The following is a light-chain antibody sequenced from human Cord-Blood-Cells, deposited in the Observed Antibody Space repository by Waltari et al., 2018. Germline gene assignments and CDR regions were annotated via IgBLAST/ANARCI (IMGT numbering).Light chain of an antibody. J-gene: IGLJ1*01. Sequence: QSALTQPRSVSGSPGQSVTISCTGTSSDVGGYNYGSWYQQHPGQAPKLMIYYVSKRPSGVPDRFSGSKAGNTASRTISGLQAEDEADYYCCSYAGSYVFGTGTKVTVL. V-gene: IGLV2-11*01. CDR3: CSYAGSYV. CDR2: YVS. CDR1: SSDVGGYNY.